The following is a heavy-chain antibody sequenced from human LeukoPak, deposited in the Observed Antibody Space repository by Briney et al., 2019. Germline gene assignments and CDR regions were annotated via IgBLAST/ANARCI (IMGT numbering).Heavy chain of an antibody. CDR3: ARDGAITMIRGPLDY. Sequence: TGGSLRLSCAASGFTFNTFDMTWVRQAPGKGLEWVSYISSGSSSRYYADSVKGRFTISRDNAKNSLYLQMNSLRAEDTAVYYCARDGAITMIRGPLDYWGQGTLVTVSS. V-gene: IGHV3-48*01. D-gene: IGHD3-10*01. CDR2: ISSGSSSR. CDR1: GFTFNTFD. J-gene: IGHJ4*02.